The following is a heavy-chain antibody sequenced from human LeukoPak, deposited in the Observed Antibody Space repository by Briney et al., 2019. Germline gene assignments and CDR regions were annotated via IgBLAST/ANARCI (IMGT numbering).Heavy chain of an antibody. CDR2: IKSKTDGGTI. CDR3: TTDLKTNYGSKGLDY. Sequence: GGSLRLSCAVSGITFSKAWMSWVRQAPGKGLEWVARIKSKTDGGTIDYAAPVKDRFTISRDDSKNTLYLQMNSLKTEDTAVYYCTTDLKTNYGSKGLDYWGQGTLVTVSS. D-gene: IGHD3-10*01. J-gene: IGHJ4*02. V-gene: IGHV3-15*01. CDR1: GITFSKAW.